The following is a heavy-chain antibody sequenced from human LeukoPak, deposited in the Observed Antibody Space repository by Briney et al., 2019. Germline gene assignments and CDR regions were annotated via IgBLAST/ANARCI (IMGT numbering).Heavy chain of an antibody. CDR3: AKDPGYRSSTSYYDKERGFRL. CDR2: IHYDGSNI. J-gene: IGHJ1*01. Sequence: PGGSLRLSCAASRFIFSTYGMHWVRQAPGKGLEWVTFIHYDGSNIHYADSVQGRFTISGDNSKNTLHLQMNSLRAEDTAVYYCAKDPGYRSSTSYYDKERGFRLWGQGTLVTVSS. CDR1: RFIFSTYG. D-gene: IGHD2-2*01. V-gene: IGHV3-30*02.